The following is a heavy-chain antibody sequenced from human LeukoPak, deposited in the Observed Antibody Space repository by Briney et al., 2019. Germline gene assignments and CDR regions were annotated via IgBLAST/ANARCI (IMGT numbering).Heavy chain of an antibody. CDR3: AREYSLKGGFDY. Sequence: KPSETLSLTCTVSGGSISSTSYYWGWIRQPPGKGLEWIGTFYYSGSTYYNPSLKSRVTMSVDTSKNQFSLKLSSVTAADTAVYYCAREYSLKGGFDYWGQGTLVTVSS. CDR2: FYYSGST. CDR1: GGSISSTSYY. D-gene: IGHD1-26*01. V-gene: IGHV4-39*07. J-gene: IGHJ4*02.